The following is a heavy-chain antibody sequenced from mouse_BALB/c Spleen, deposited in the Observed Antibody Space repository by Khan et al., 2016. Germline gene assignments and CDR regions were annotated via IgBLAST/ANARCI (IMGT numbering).Heavy chain of an antibody. D-gene: IGHD2-4*01. CDR2: IWPGGST. V-gene: IGHV2-9*02. J-gene: IGHJ3*01. Sequence: QVQLKESGPGLVAPSQSLSITCTVSGISLTNSGVHWIRQPPGKGLEWLGVIWPGGSTDYNSALMSRLSITKDNSQNQVFFKMVSLETDDTSRCYCARDSQDYDAWFASWGHGTLVLVSA. CDR3: ARDSQDYDAWFAS. CDR1: GISLTNSG.